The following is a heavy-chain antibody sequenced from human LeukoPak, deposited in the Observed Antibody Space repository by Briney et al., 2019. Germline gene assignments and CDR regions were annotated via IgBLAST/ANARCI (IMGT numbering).Heavy chain of an antibody. CDR2: INPSGGST. CDR3: ARDPSYYDSSGYYPFDY. Sequence: GASVKVSCKASGGTFSSYAISWVRQAPGQGLEWMGIINPSGGSTSYAQKFQGRVAMTRDTSTSTVYMELSSLRSEDTAVYYCARDPSYYDSSGYYPFDYWGQGTLVTVSS. V-gene: IGHV1-46*01. D-gene: IGHD3-22*01. J-gene: IGHJ4*02. CDR1: GGTFSSYA.